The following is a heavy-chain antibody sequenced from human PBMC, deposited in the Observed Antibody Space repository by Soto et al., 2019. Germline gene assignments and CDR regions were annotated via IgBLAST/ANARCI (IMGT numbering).Heavy chain of an antibody. CDR3: GRCSSTSCHLVSDY. CDR1: GFTFSSYA. V-gene: IGHV3-30-3*01. D-gene: IGHD2-2*01. Sequence: TLRVSCAASGFTFSSYAMNWVRQAPGKGLEWVALISYDGSNKYYADSVKGRFTISRDSSKNTLYLQMNSLRAADTAVYYCGRCSSTSCHLVSDYLCQAT. J-gene: IGHJ4*02. CDR2: ISYDGSNK.